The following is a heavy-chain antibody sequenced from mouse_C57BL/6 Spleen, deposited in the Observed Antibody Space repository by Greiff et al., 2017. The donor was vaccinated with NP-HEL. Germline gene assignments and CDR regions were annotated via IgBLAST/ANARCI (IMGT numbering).Heavy chain of an antibody. D-gene: IGHD1-1*01. V-gene: IGHV1-52*01. CDR2: IDPSDSET. CDR3: ARHYYGSSYGYFDV. CDR1: GYTFTSYW. Sequence: VKLQQPGAELVRPGSSVKLSCKASGYTFTSYWMHWVKQRPIQGLEWIGNIDPSDSETHYNQKFKDKATLTVDKSSSTAYMQLSSLTSEDSAVYYCARHYYGSSYGYFDVWGTGTTVTVSS. J-gene: IGHJ1*03.